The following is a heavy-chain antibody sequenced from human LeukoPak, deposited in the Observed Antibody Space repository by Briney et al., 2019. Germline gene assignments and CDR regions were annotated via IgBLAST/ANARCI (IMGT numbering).Heavy chain of an antibody. CDR2: INHSGST. Sequence: SETLSLTCAVYGGSFSGYYWSWIRQPPGKGLEWIGEINHSGSTNYNPSLKSRVTISVDTSKNQFSLKLSSVTAADTAVYYCARKGDYYDGSGYSHFDYWGQGTLVTVSS. J-gene: IGHJ4*02. CDR3: ARKGDYYDGSGYSHFDY. CDR1: GGSFSGYY. V-gene: IGHV4-34*01. D-gene: IGHD3-22*01.